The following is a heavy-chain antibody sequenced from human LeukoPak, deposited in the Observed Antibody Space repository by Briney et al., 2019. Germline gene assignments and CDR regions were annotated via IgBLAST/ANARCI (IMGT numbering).Heavy chain of an antibody. CDR1: GYTFTGYY. Sequence: ASVKVSCKASGYTFTGYYMHWVRQAPGQGLEWMGWINPNSGGTNYAQKFQGRVTMTRDTSISTAYMELSRLRSDDTAVYYCAGNYDSSGYSFDYWGQGTLVTVSS. J-gene: IGHJ4*02. CDR2: INPNSGGT. V-gene: IGHV1-2*02. D-gene: IGHD3-22*01. CDR3: AGNYDSSGYSFDY.